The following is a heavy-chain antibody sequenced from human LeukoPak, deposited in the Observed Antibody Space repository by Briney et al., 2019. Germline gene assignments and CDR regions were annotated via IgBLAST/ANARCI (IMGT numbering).Heavy chain of an antibody. Sequence: ASVKVSCKASGYTFTSYDINWVRQATGQGLEWMGWMNPNSGNTGYAQKLQGRVTMTTDTSTSTAYMELRSLRSDDTAVYYCARDYSGYDLLYYYYYMDVWGKGTTVTVSS. J-gene: IGHJ6*03. CDR2: MNPNSGNT. CDR3: ARDYSGYDLLYYYYYMDV. V-gene: IGHV1-8*01. D-gene: IGHD5-12*01. CDR1: GYTFTSYD.